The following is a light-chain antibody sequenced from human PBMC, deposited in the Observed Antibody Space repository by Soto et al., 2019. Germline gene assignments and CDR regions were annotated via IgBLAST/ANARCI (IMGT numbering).Light chain of an antibody. CDR2: KAS. CDR3: QQCNTPFT. V-gene: IGKV1-5*03. J-gene: IGKJ4*01. Sequence: DIQMTQSPSTLSTSVGDRVTITCRASQPIGDFLAWYQQKPGKAPKLLIYKASRLERWVPSRFSGSGSGTDFTLIISSLQPDDFATYYCQQCNTPFTFGGGTKVDIK. CDR1: QPIGDF.